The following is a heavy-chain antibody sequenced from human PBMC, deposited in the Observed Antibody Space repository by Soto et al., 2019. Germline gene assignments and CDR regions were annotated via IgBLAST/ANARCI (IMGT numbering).Heavy chain of an antibody. CDR2: IYYSGST. D-gene: IGHD3-10*01. V-gene: IGHV4-59*01. CDR3: ARDLHDGLLIYYGMDV. Sequence: SETLSLTCTVSGGSISSYYWSWIRQPPGKGLEWIGYIYYSGSTNYNPSLRSRVTISVDPSKNQFSLKLSSVTAADTAVYYCARDLHDGLLIYYGMDVWGQGTTVTVSS. J-gene: IGHJ6*02. CDR1: GGSISSYY.